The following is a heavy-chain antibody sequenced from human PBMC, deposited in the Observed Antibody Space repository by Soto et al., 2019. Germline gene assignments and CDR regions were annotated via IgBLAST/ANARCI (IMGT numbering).Heavy chain of an antibody. CDR1: GYTFTGYY. CDR2: INPNSGGT. CDR3: ARVPISYDSSGFTGGYFEY. Sequence: ASVKVSCKASGYTFTGYYMHWVRQAPGQGLEWMGWINPNSGGTNYAQKFQGWVTMTRDTSISTAYMELSSVTAADTAVYYCARVPISYDSSGFTGGYFEYWGQGTLVTVSS. J-gene: IGHJ4*02. V-gene: IGHV1-2*04. D-gene: IGHD3-22*01.